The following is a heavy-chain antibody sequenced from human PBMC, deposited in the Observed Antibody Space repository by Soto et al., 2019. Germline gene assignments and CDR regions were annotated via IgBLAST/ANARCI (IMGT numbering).Heavy chain of an antibody. D-gene: IGHD3-3*01. J-gene: IGHJ4*02. CDR1: GGSISSYY. CDR3: ARQDCWSGYALDY. V-gene: IGHV4-4*07. Sequence: LSLTCTVSGGSISSYYWSWIRQPAGKGLEWIGRIYTSGSTNYNPSLKSRVTMSVDTSKNQFSLKLSSVTAADTAVYYCARQDCWSGYALDYCCQGPLGAVSS. CDR2: IYTSGST.